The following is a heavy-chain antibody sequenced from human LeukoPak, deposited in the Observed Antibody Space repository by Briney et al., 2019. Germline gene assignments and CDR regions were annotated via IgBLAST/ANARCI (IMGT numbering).Heavy chain of an antibody. CDR1: GYTFIGYY. V-gene: IGHV1-2*02. CDR2: INPNSGGT. Sequence: GASVKVSCKASGYTFIGYYMHWVRQAPGQGLEWMGGINPNSGGTNYAQKFQGSVTMPRDRSISPAYMELSRLRSDDTAVYYCAKDHPIRSFDSWGQGTLVTVSS. CDR3: AKDHPIRSFDS. J-gene: IGHJ4*02. D-gene: IGHD1-14*01.